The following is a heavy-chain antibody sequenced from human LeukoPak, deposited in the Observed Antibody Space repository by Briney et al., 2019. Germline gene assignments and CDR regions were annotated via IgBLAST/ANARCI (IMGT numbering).Heavy chain of an antibody. CDR1: GFTFSSYD. D-gene: IGHD3-22*01. V-gene: IGHV3-30-3*01. Sequence: PGGSLRLSCAASGFTFSSYDMHWVRQAPGKGLEWVTVISYDGSNKYYADSVKGRFTISRDNSKNTLYLQMNSLRAEDTAVYYCARDYDSSGYFDYWGQGTLVTVSS. CDR2: ISYDGSNK. J-gene: IGHJ4*02. CDR3: ARDYDSSGYFDY.